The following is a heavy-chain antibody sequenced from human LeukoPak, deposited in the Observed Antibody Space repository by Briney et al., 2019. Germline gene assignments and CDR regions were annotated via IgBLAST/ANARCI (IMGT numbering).Heavy chain of an antibody. Sequence: SQTLSLTCAISGDSVSSNSAAWNWIRQSPSRGLERLGRTYYRSKWYNDYAVSVKSRITINPDTSKNQFSLQLNSVTPEDTAVYYCARAYDCSSTSCYVPSYYMDVWGKGTTVTVSS. CDR3: ARAYDCSSTSCYVPSYYMDV. D-gene: IGHD2-2*01. CDR2: TYYRSKWYN. CDR1: GDSVSSNSAA. J-gene: IGHJ6*03. V-gene: IGHV6-1*01.